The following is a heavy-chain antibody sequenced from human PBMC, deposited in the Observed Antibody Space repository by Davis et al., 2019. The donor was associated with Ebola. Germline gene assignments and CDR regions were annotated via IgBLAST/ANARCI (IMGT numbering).Heavy chain of an antibody. CDR3: GRDLSGKFDS. Sequence: GESPKISCAAPGFSFSSYWMHWVRQTPGKGLVWVSRINEDESTTSYADSVQGRFIISRDNARSTLFLQMNSLREEDTAVYYCGRDLSGKFDSWGQGTLVTVSS. CDR1: GFSFSSYW. CDR2: INEDESTT. V-gene: IGHV3-74*01. J-gene: IGHJ5*01. D-gene: IGHD5-12*01.